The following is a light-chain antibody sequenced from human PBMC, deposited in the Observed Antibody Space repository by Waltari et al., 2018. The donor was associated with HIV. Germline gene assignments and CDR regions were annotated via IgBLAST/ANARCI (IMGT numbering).Light chain of an antibody. J-gene: IGLJ2*01. CDR2: ITGDGSP. CDR1: DRHHFYA. V-gene: IGLV4-69*01. CDR3: QTWGTGTQV. Sequence: QPAVTQPPSASAALRASVKLTCTLSDRHHFYAIAWHQQRPERAPRFLLKITGDGSPSKGGGIPDRFSGSSSGAERYLTIFNLQSEDEADYYCQTWGTGTQVFGGGTKLTVL.